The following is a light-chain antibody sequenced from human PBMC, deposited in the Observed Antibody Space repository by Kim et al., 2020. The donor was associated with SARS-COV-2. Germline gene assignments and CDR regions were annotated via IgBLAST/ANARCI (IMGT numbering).Light chain of an antibody. CDR3: QQYGSSFWS. V-gene: IGKV3-20*01. CDR1: QSVSSSY. J-gene: IGKJ1*01. Sequence: EIVLTQSPGTLSLSPGERATLSCRASQSVSSSYLAWYQQKPGQAPRLLFYGASSRATGIPDRFSGSGSGTDFTLTISRLEPGDFAVYYCQQYGSSFWSFGQGTKVDIK. CDR2: GAS.